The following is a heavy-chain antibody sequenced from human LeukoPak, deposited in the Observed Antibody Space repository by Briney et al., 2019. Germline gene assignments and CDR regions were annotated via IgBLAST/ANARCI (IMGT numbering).Heavy chain of an antibody. CDR2: ISTTSSII. CDR3: ARDPTAMGTLN. D-gene: IGHD4-17*01. J-gene: IGHJ4*02. V-gene: IGHV3-48*01. Sequence: PGGSLRLSCAASGFSLSPYSMNWVRQAPGKGLEWVSYISTTSSIIYYADSVKGRFTISRDNSKNTLYLQMNSLRAEDTAVYYCARDPTAMGTLNWGQGTLVTVSS. CDR1: GFSLSPYS.